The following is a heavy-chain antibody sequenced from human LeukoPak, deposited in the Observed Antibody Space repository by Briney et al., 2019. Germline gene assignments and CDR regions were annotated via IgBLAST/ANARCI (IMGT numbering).Heavy chain of an antibody. CDR3: ARSLDPWFDP. Sequence: SETLSLTCTVSGGSISSYYWSWIRQPPGKGLEWIGYIYYSGNTNYNPSLKSRVTISVDTSKNQFSLKLSSVTAADTAVYYCARSLDPWFDPWGQGTLVTVFS. CDR2: IYYSGNT. J-gene: IGHJ5*02. CDR1: GGSISSYY. D-gene: IGHD1-1*01. V-gene: IGHV4-59*01.